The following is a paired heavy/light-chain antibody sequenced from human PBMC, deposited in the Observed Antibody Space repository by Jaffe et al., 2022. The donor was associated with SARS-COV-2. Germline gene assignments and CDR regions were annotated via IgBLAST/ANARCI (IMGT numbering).Heavy chain of an antibody. D-gene: IGHD5-12*01. V-gene: IGHV3-73*01. J-gene: IGHJ4*02. CDR1: GFTFSGSA. CDR3: ARLLELEATISSPFDY. CDR2: IRSKTSNYAT. Sequence: EVQLVESGGGLVQPGGSLKLSCAASGFTFSGSAIHWVRQASGKGLEWIGRIRSKTSNYATAYAVSVKGRFTVSRDDSKNTAYLQMNSLKTEDTAVYYCARLLELEATISSPFDYWGQGTQVTVSS.
Light chain of an antibody. V-gene: IGKV4-1*01. CDR1: QSVFSSSNNKDY. CDR3: QHYYSPPLE. CDR2: WAS. Sequence: DIVMTQSPDSLAVSLGERATINCKSSQSVFSSSNNKDYLAWYQQRPGQPPKLLIYWASTRESGVPDRFSGSGSGTDFTLTISSLQAEDVAVYYCQHYYSPPLEFGQGTKVEIK. J-gene: IGKJ1*01.